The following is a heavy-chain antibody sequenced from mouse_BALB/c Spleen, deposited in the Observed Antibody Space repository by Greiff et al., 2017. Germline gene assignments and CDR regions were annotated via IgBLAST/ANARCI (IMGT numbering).Heavy chain of an antibody. J-gene: IGHJ3*01. CDR3: ALYYDYDEGFAY. V-gene: IGHV2-9*02. D-gene: IGHD2-4*01. Sequence: VQLQQSGPGLVAPSQSLSITCTVSGFSLTSYGVHWVRQPPGKGLEWLGVIWAGGSTNYNSALMSRLSISKDNSKSQVFLKMNSLQTDDTAMYYCALYYDYDEGFAYWGQGTLVTVSA. CDR1: GFSLTSYG. CDR2: IWAGGST.